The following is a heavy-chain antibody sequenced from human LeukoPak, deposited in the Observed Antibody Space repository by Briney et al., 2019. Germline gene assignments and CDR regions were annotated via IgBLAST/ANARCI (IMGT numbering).Heavy chain of an antibody. CDR3: AREDTRDAFDI. V-gene: IGHV3-48*03. CDR2: MSSSGSHI. J-gene: IGHJ3*02. Sequence: GGSLRLSWAASGFTFSTSEMSWVRQAQGKGLEWKSYMSSSGSHIFYADSVKGRFIISRDNARNSLYLQMSRLRAEDTAVYYCAREDTRDAFDIWGQATMVTVSS. CDR1: GFTFSTSE. D-gene: IGHD2-2*01.